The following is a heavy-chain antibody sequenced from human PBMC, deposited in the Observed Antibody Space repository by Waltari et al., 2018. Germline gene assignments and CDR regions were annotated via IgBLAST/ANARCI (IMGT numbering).Heavy chain of an antibody. CDR1: GYTFTGYE. J-gene: IGHJ6*02. D-gene: IGHD2-2*01. Sequence: QVQLVQSGAEVKKPGASVKVSCKAAGYTFTGYEMHWVGQAPGQGLEWMGWINPNSGGTNYAQKFQGRVTMTRDTSISTAYMELSRLRSDDTAVYYCAPDSYANRGMDVWGQGTTVTVSS. V-gene: IGHV1-2*02. CDR2: INPNSGGT. CDR3: APDSYANRGMDV.